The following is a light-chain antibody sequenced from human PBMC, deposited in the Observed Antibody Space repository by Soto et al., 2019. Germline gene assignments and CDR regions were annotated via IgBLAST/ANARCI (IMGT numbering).Light chain of an antibody. V-gene: IGKV3-11*01. J-gene: IGKJ4*01. Sequence: ESVLTPSLATLSLYPGERATLSCRASQSVSSYLAWYQQKPGHAPRLLMSDASNRATGIPARFSGSGSGTDFTLTISSLEPEDFAVYYCQQRSNWPLTFGGGTKVDIK. CDR1: QSVSSY. CDR2: DAS. CDR3: QQRSNWPLT.